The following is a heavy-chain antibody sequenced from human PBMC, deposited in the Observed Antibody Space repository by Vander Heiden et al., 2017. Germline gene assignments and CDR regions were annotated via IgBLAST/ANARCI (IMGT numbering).Heavy chain of an antibody. CDR3: AKIPNYDFWSGYPYYFDY. CDR1: GFTFSSYA. CDR2: ISGSGGST. Sequence: EVPLLESGGGLVQPGGSLRLSCAASGFTFSSYAMSWVRQAQGKGLEWGSAISGSGGSTYYADSVKGRFTISRDNSKNTLYLQMNSLRAEDTAVYYCAKIPNYDFWSGYPYYFDYWGQGTLVTVSS. D-gene: IGHD3-3*01. V-gene: IGHV3-23*01. J-gene: IGHJ4*02.